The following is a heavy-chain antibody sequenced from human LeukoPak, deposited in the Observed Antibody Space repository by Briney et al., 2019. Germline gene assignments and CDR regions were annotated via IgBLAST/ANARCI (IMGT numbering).Heavy chain of an antibody. CDR3: ARHLWYCSGTSCTLDGDL. CDR2: MNPNSGNT. D-gene: IGHD2-2*01. V-gene: IGHV1-8*03. J-gene: IGHJ2*01. Sequence: ASVKVSCKASGYTFTSYDIKWVRQATGQGLEWMGWMNPNSGNTGYAQKFQGRVTITRNTSISTAYMELSSLRSEDTAVYYCARHLWYCSGTSCTLDGDLWGRGTLVTVSS. CDR1: GYTFTSYD.